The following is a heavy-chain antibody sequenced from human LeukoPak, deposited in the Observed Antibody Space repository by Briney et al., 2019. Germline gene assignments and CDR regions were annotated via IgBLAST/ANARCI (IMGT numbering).Heavy chain of an antibody. V-gene: IGHV3-21*01. CDR3: VAPRDFDWFNFDY. Sequence: GGSLRLSCAASGFTFSSYSMNWVRQAPGKGLEWVSCISSSSSYIYYADSVKGRFTISRDNAKNSLYLQMNSLRAEDTAVYYCVAPRDFDWFNFDYWGQGTLVTVSS. D-gene: IGHD3-9*01. CDR2: ISSSSSYI. CDR1: GFTFSSYS. J-gene: IGHJ4*02.